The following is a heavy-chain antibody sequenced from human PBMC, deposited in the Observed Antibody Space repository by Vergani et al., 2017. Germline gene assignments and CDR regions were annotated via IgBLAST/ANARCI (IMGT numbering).Heavy chain of an antibody. CDR1: GGSISSYY. V-gene: IGHV4-59*01. CDR2: IYYSGST. Sequence: QVQLQESGPGLVKPSETLSLTCTVSGGSISSYYWSWIRQPPGKGLEWIGYIYYSGSTNYNPSLKSRVTISVDTSKNQFSLKLSSVTAADTAVYYCARTGGGYCSSTSCFYYYYYMDVWGKGTTVTVSS. D-gene: IGHD2-2*01. CDR3: ARTGGGYCSSTSCFYYYYYMDV. J-gene: IGHJ6*03.